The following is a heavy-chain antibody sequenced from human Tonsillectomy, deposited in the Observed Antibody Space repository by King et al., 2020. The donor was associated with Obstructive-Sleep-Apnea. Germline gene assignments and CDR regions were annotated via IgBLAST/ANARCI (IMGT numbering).Heavy chain of an antibody. CDR1: GGSISSSNW. Sequence: PLQESGPGLVKPSGTLSLTCAVSGGSISSSNWWHWVRQPPGKGLEWIGEIFHTGTTNYSPSLDTRVTMSVDKSENQISLEVRSVTAADTAVYYCATGLYGANSETNSWGQGALVTVSS. CDR3: ATGLYGANSETNS. D-gene: IGHD4-23*01. CDR2: IFHTGTT. J-gene: IGHJ4*02. V-gene: IGHV4-4*02.